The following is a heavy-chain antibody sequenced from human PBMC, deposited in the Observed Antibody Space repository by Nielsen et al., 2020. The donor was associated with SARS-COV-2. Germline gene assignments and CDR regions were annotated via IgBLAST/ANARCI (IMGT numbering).Heavy chain of an antibody. J-gene: IGHJ6*02. CDR1: GFTFSIYA. V-gene: IGHV3-23*01. CDR3: ASDSNSYNYYYYYGMDV. D-gene: IGHD2-2*01. CDR2: ISGSGGST. Sequence: ESLKISCAASGFTFSIYAMIWVRQAPGKGLEWVSGISGSGGSTYYADSVKGRFTISRDNSKNTLYLQMNSLRAEDTAVYYCASDSNSYNYYYYYGMDVWGQGTTVTVSS.